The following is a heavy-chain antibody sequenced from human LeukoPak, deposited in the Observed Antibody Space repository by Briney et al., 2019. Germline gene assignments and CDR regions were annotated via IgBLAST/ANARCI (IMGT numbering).Heavy chain of an antibody. V-gene: IGHV3-23*01. CDR1: GITFSSYA. CDR3: AKIRRDSSGGYGTYFDY. Sequence: PGGSLRLSCAASGITFSSYAMSWVCHTPGKGLEWVSSISGSGGSTYYADSVKGRFTISRDNSKNTLYLQMNNLRAEDTALYYCAKIRRDSSGGYGTYFDYWGQGTLVTVSS. CDR2: ISGSGGST. J-gene: IGHJ4*02. D-gene: IGHD6-19*01.